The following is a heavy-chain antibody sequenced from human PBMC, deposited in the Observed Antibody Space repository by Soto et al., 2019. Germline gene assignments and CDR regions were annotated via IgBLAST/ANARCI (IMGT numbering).Heavy chain of an antibody. CDR3: AIRAFVDGAADYGMDV. CDR2: IDPSDSYT. Sequence: PGESLKISCKGSGYSFTSYWISWVRQMPGKGLEWMGRIDPSDSYTNYSPSFQGHVTISADKSISTAYLQWSSLKASDTAMYYCAIRAFVDGAADYGMDVWGQGTTVTVSS. D-gene: IGHD6-13*01. J-gene: IGHJ6*02. CDR1: GYSFTSYW. V-gene: IGHV5-10-1*01.